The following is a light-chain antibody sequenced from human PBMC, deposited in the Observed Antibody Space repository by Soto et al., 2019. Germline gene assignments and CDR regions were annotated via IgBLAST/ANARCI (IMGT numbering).Light chain of an antibody. Sequence: QSVLTQPPSVSGAPGQRVTISCTGSNSNIGAPYDVYWYQQPPGPAPKLLIYGNSNRPSGVPDRFSGSKSGTSASLAITGLQAEDEAEYYCQSYDRSLSGSVFGGGTKLTVL. V-gene: IGLV1-40*01. CDR2: GNS. J-gene: IGLJ2*01. CDR1: NSNIGAPYD. CDR3: QSYDRSLSGSV.